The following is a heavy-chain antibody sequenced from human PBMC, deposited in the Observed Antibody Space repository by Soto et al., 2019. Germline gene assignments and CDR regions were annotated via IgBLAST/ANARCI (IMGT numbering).Heavy chain of an antibody. V-gene: IGHV4-59*01. CDR1: GGSISSYY. CDR3: AREGSSGWYGFDY. Sequence: PSETLSLTCTVSGGSISSYYWSWIRQPPGKGLEWIGYIYYSGSTNYNPSLKSRVTISVDTSKNQFSLKLSSVTAADTAVYYCAREGSSGWYGFDYWGQGTLVTVSS. CDR2: IYYSGST. D-gene: IGHD6-19*01. J-gene: IGHJ4*02.